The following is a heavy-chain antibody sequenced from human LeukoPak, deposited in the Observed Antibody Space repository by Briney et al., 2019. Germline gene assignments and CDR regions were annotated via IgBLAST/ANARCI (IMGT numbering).Heavy chain of an antibody. J-gene: IGHJ4*02. D-gene: IGHD3-22*01. V-gene: IGHV3-11*06. CDR1: GFTFSTYY. Sequence: PGGSLRLSCAASGFTFSTYYMSWIRQAPGKGLEWLSYISGSNSYTNYADSVKGRFTISRDNAKNSLYLQMNSLRAEDTAVYYCARNYYDSSAYYYFDYWGQGTLVTVSS. CDR3: ARNYYDSSAYYYFDY. CDR2: ISGSNSYT.